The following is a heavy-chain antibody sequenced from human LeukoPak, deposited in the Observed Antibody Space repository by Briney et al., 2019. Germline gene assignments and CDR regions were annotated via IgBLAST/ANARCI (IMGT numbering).Heavy chain of an antibody. J-gene: IGHJ4*02. V-gene: IGHV3-48*03. D-gene: IGHD5-12*01. CDR1: GFTFSSYE. Sequence: GGSLRLSCAASGFTFSSYEMNWVRQAPGKGLEWVSYISSSGSTIYYADSVKGRFTISRDNAKNSLYLQMNSLRAEDTAVYYCARGERGYSGYEPIGYWGQGTLATVSS. CDR2: ISSSGSTI. CDR3: ARGERGYSGYEPIGY.